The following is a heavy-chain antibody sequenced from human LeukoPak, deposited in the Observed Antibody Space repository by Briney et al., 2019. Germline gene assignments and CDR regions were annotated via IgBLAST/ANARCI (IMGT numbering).Heavy chain of an antibody. CDR1: GGSISSSSFY. V-gene: IGHV4-39*01. Sequence: SETLSLTCTVSGGSISSSSFYWGWIRQPPGKGLEWIGSIYYGGSTYYNPSLKSRVTISVDTSKNQFSLKLSSVTAADTAVYYCARHSGPYTSSWFDYWGQGTLVTVSS. D-gene: IGHD6-13*01. CDR3: ARHSGPYTSSWFDY. J-gene: IGHJ4*02. CDR2: IYYGGST.